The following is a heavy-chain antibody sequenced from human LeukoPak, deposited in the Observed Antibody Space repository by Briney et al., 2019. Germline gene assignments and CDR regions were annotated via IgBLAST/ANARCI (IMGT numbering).Heavy chain of an antibody. CDR1: GFTFSSYG. Sequence: PGRSLRLSCAASGFTFSSYGMHWVRQAPGKGLEWVAVISYDGSNKYYADSVKGRFTISRDNSKNTLYLQMNSLRAEDTAVYYCAKDYGSGSYYRGYFDYWGQGTLVTVSS. CDR3: AKDYGSGSYYRGYFDY. CDR2: ISYDGSNK. D-gene: IGHD3-10*01. V-gene: IGHV3-30*18. J-gene: IGHJ4*02.